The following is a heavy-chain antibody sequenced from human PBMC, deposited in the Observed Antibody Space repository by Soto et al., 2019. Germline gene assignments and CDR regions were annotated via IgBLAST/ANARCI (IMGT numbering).Heavy chain of an antibody. V-gene: IGHV1-69*01. CDR2: FIPIFGTA. D-gene: IGHD2-15*01. J-gene: IGHJ3*02. CDR3: ARGGIVVVVAAISAFDI. CDR1: GGTFSSYA. Sequence: QVQLVQSGAEVKKPGSSVKVSCKASGGTFSSYAISWVRQAPGQGLEWMGGFIPIFGTADYAQKFQGRVTIAADESTSTGYMELSSLRSEDTGVYYCARGGIVVVVAAISAFDIWGQGTMVTVSS.